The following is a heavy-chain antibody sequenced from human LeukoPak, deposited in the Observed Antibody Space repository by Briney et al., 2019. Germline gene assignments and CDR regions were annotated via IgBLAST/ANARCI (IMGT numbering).Heavy chain of an antibody. D-gene: IGHD2-15*01. CDR3: ARVRCSGGSCPYYYYYYYMDV. CDR2: THYSGST. Sequence: SETLSLTCTVSGGSISSSSYYWAWIRQPPGKGLEWIGSTHYSGSTYYNPSLQSRVTVSIDTSKNQFSLKLRFVTAADTAVYYCARVRCSGGSCPYYYYYYYMDVWGKGTTVTVSS. CDR1: GGSISSSSYY. J-gene: IGHJ6*03. V-gene: IGHV4-39*07.